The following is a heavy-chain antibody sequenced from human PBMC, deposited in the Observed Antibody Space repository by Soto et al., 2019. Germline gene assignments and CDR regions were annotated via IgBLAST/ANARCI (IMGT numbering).Heavy chain of an antibody. D-gene: IGHD3-22*01. CDR2: IWYDGSNK. J-gene: IGHJ3*02. CDR3: VRRRGYYDSSGYSDAFDI. Sequence: QVQLVESGGGVVQPGRSLRLSCAASGFTFSSYGMHWVRQAPGKGLEWVAVIWYDGSNKYYADSVKGRFTISRDNSKNTLYLQMNSLRAEDTAVYYCVRRRGYYDSSGYSDAFDIWGQGTMVTVSS. V-gene: IGHV3-33*01. CDR1: GFTFSSYG.